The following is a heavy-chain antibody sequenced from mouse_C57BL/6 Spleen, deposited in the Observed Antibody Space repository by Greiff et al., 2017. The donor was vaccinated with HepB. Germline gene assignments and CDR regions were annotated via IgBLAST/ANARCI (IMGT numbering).Heavy chain of an antibody. CDR2: IDPENGDT. CDR1: GFNIKDDY. CDR3: TYVPPLAY. V-gene: IGHV14-4*01. D-gene: IGHD1-1*02. Sequence: VQLQQSGAELVRPGASVKLSCTASGFNIKDDYMHWVKQRPEQGLEWIGWIDPENGDTEYASKFQGKATITADTSSNTAYLQLSSLTSEDTAVYYCTYVPPLAYWGQGTLVTVSA. J-gene: IGHJ3*01.